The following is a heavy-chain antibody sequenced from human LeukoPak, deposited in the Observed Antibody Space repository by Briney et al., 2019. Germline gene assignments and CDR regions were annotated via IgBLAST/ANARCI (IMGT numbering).Heavy chain of an antibody. V-gene: IGHV4-59*01. D-gene: IGHD3-3*01. CDR3: ARDRESGYNNWFDS. J-gene: IGHJ5*01. CDR2: IYYSGST. Sequence: KPSETLSLTYTVSGGSISSYYWSWIRQPPGKGLEWIGYIYYSGSTNYNPTLKSRVTISVDTSKNQFSLKLSSVTAADTAVYYCARDRESGYNNWFDSWGQGTLVTVSS. CDR1: GGSISSYY.